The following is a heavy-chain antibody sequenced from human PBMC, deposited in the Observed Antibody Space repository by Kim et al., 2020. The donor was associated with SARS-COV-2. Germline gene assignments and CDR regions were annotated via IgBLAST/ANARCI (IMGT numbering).Heavy chain of an antibody. D-gene: IGHD3-10*01. J-gene: IGHJ2*01. V-gene: IGHV4-4*07. Sequence: SETLSLTYNVSGDSIRSHWWTWIRQPAGKGLEWLGHIYTNGNTHYNPSLKSRVTMSVDMSKNHFSLKLTSVTAADTAVYYCAREGSTSASWYPDLWGRGT. CDR1: GDSIRSHW. CDR3: AREGSTSASWYPDL. CDR2: IYTNGNT.